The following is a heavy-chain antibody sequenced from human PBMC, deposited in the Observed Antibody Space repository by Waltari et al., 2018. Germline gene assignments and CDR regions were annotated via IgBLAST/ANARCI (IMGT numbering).Heavy chain of an antibody. CDR3: ARRSVGATSPYDY. Sequence: QLQLQESGPGLVKPSETLSLTCTVSGGSISSSSYYWGWIRQPPGKGLEWIGSIYYSGRTYYNPSLKSRVTISVDTSKNQFSLKLSAVTAADTAVYYCARRSVGATSPYDYWGQGTLVTVSS. V-gene: IGHV4-39*01. J-gene: IGHJ4*02. D-gene: IGHD1-26*01. CDR2: IYYSGRT. CDR1: GGSISSSSYY.